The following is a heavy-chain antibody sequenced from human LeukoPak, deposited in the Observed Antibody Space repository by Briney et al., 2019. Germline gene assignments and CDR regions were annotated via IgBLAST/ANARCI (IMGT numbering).Heavy chain of an antibody. CDR2: IFYSGST. CDR1: GGSMNNYY. J-gene: IGHJ4*02. CDR3: ARLRGNYFPDY. D-gene: IGHD2/OR15-2a*01. V-gene: IGHV4-59*01. Sequence: KSSENLSLTCTVSGGSMNNYYWTWIRQPPGKGLEWIAYIFYSGSTNYNPSLKSRVTISVDTSKNQFSLKLNSVTAADTAVYYCARLRGNYFPDYWGQGTLVTVSS.